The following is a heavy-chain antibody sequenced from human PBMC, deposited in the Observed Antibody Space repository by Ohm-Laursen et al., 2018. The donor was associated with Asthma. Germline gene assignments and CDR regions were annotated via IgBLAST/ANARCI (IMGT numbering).Heavy chain of an antibody. CDR3: ARIGPEWELPGREYSLHH. Sequence: SLRLSCSASGYTFSRYSIYWVRQFPGKGPEWVASISTASTFIYYADSVRGRFTTSRDNAKNSVYLQMNSLRAEDTALYYCARIGPEWELPGREYSLHHWGEGTLVTVSS. CDR2: ISTASTFI. J-gene: IGHJ1*01. V-gene: IGHV3-21*01. D-gene: IGHD1-26*01. CDR1: GYTFSRYS.